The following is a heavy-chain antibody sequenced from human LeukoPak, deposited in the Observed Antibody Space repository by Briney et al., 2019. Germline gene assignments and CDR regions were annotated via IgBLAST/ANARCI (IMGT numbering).Heavy chain of an antibody. V-gene: IGHV1-69*01. D-gene: IGHD6-19*01. CDR2: IIPIFGTA. CDR1: GGTFSSYA. J-gene: IGHJ4*02. Sequence: SVKVSCKASGGTFSSYAISWVRQAPGQGLEWMGGIIPIFGTANYAQKFQGRVTITADESTSTAYMELSSLRSEDTAVYYCARSEIAVAALYYFDYWGQGTLVAVSS. CDR3: ARSEIAVAALYYFDY.